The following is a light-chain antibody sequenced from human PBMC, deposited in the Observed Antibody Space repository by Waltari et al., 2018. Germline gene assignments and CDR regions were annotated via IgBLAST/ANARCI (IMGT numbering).Light chain of an antibody. CDR3: QQYYSTPGT. Sequence: DIVMTQSPDSLAVSLGERATINCKSSQSGLYSSNNKNYLAWYQQKPGQPPKLLIYWASTRESGVPDRFSGSGSGTDFTLTISSLQAEDVAVYYCQQYYSTPGTFGQGTKLEIK. J-gene: IGKJ2*01. CDR1: QSGLYSSNNKNY. CDR2: WAS. V-gene: IGKV4-1*01.